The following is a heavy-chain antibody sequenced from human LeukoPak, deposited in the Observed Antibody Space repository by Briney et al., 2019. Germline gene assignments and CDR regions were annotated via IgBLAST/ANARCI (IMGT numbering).Heavy chain of an antibody. Sequence: ASVKVSCKASGYTFTSHGISWVRQAPGQGLEWMGWINPNSGGTNYAQKFQGRVTMTRDTSISTAYMELSRLRSDDTAVYYCARVGPDIAAAFGYWGQGTLVTVSS. J-gene: IGHJ4*02. V-gene: IGHV1-2*02. CDR2: INPNSGGT. D-gene: IGHD6-13*01. CDR1: GYTFTSHG. CDR3: ARVGPDIAAAFGY.